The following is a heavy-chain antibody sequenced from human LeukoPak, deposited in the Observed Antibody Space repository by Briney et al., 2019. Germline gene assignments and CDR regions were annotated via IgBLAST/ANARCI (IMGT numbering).Heavy chain of an antibody. CDR2: IKTKTNGGTA. Sequence: PGGSLRLSCAASGFTFSNAWMSWVRRAPGKGLEWVGRIKTKTNGGTADYTPPVKGRFTISRDDSKNTLYLQMNSLKTEDTAVYYCTTVGVATNTYYYYYYMDVWGKGTTVTISS. J-gene: IGHJ6*03. V-gene: IGHV3-15*01. D-gene: IGHD5-12*01. CDR1: GFTFSNAW. CDR3: TTVGVATNTYYYYYYMDV.